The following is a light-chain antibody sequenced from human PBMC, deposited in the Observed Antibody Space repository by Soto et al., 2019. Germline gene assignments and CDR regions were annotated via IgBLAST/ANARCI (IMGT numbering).Light chain of an antibody. Sequence: EVVLTQSPGTLSLSPGERATLSCRASQSVSSSSLAWYQQKPGQAPRLLIYGASNRATGIPDRFSGSGSGTAFTLTISRLEPEDFAVYYCQQYGTSPFTFGPGTKVDIK. J-gene: IGKJ3*01. CDR3: QQYGTSPFT. V-gene: IGKV3-20*01. CDR1: QSVSSSS. CDR2: GAS.